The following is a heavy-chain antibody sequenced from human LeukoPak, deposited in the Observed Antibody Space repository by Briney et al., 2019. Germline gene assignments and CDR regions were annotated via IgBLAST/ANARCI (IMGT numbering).Heavy chain of an antibody. Sequence: GASVKVSCKASGYTFTGYYMHWVRQAPGQGLEWMGWINPNSGGTNYAQKFQGRVTMTRDTSISTAYMELSRLRSDDTAVYYCARDPIGSGGSQPISRYYMDVWGKGTTVTVSS. CDR3: ARDPIGSGGSQPISRYYMDV. CDR2: INPNSGGT. CDR1: GYTFTGYY. D-gene: IGHD2-15*01. J-gene: IGHJ6*03. V-gene: IGHV1-2*02.